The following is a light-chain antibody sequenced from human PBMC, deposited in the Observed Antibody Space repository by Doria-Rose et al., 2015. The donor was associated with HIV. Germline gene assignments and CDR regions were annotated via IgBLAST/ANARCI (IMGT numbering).Light chain of an antibody. CDR2: GAS. CDR1: QRLSNNC. V-gene: IGKV3-20*01. CDR3: QQYDSSPLT. J-gene: IGKJ4*01. Sequence: EIGMTQSPGTLSLSPGERATLSCRASQRLSNNCLAWYLQKPGRAPRLLIYGASNRAIGIPDRFSGSGSGTDFTLTISRLEPEDFAVYYCQQYDSSPLTFGGGTKAEIK.